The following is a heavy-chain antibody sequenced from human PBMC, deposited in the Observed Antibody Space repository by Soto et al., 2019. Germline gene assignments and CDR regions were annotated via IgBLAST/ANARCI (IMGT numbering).Heavy chain of an antibody. Sequence: ASVKVSCKASGYTYTIYSMHWVRQAPGQRLEWMGWINAGNGNTKYSQKFQGRVTITRDTSASTAYMELSSLRSEDTAVYYCARELVNYYDSSGYLRAIDYWGQGTLVTVSS. V-gene: IGHV1-3*01. CDR2: INAGNGNT. CDR3: ARELVNYYDSSGYLRAIDY. CDR1: GYTYTIYS. D-gene: IGHD3-22*01. J-gene: IGHJ4*02.